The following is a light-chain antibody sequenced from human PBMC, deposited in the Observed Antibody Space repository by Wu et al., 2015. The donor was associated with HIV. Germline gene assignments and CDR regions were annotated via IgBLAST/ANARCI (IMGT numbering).Light chain of an antibody. CDR2: AAS. CDR1: QYVSKN. CDR3: QQYNNWPLT. J-gene: IGKJ1*01. Sequence: EIVLTQSPATLSVSPGERASISCRANQYVSKNLAWYQHRPGQAPRLLISAASTRANGVPPRFSGTGSGTEFTLTISSLRSEDSAVYYCQQYNNWPLTFGQGTKV. V-gene: IGKV3-15*01.